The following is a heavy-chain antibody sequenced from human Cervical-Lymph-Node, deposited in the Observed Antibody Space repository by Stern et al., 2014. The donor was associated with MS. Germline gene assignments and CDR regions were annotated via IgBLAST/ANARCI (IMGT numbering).Heavy chain of an antibody. CDR1: GGSISRSKW. J-gene: IGHJ3*01. V-gene: IGHV4-4*02. Sequence: QVQLQESGPGVVKPSGTLSLTCVVSGGSISRSKWRSWVRQPPGKGLEWIGEFSHLGCTNSNPSLKSRVSMSLDKSNNQVSLKMDCGTAADTAVYYCASGHDAFALWGQGTLVTVSS. CDR2: FSHLGCT. CDR3: ASGHDAFAL.